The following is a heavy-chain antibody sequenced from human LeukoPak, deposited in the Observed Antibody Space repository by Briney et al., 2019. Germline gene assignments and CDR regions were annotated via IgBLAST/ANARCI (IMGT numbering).Heavy chain of an antibody. V-gene: IGHV1-2*02. CDR3: ATGPYYKEWELHGNDY. D-gene: IGHD1-26*01. CDR2: INPNSGGT. CDR1: GYTFTGYY. Sequence: ASVKVSCKASGYTFTGYYMHWVRQAPGQGLEWMGWINPNSGGTNYAQKFQGRVTMTEDTSTDTAYMELSSLRSEDTAVYYCATGPYYKEWELHGNDYWGQGTLVTVSS. J-gene: IGHJ4*02.